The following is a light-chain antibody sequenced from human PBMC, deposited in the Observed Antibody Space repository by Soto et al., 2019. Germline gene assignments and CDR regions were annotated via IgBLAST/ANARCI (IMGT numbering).Light chain of an antibody. J-gene: IGKJ1*01. CDR1: QSISSW. CDR3: QQCYMGWT. Sequence: DIQMTQSPSTLSASVGYRFTITCRASQSISSWLAWYQQKPGKAPKLLIYDASTLESGVPSRFSGTGSGTEFTFSITSLQPEDFGTYYCQQCYMGWTFGQGTKVDIK. CDR2: DAS. V-gene: IGKV1-5*01.